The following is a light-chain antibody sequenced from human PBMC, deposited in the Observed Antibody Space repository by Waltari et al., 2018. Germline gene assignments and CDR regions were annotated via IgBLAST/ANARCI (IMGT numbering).Light chain of an antibody. V-gene: IGKV1-12*01. CDR2: AAS. J-gene: IGKJ2*01. Sequence: DIQMTQSPSSVSASVGDRVTITCRASQGISSWLAWYQQKPGKAPKLLIYAASSLQSGVPSRFSGTASGTEFTLTISSLQPDDSATYYCQQYHDYSTFGQGTKLEIK. CDR3: QQYHDYST. CDR1: QGISSW.